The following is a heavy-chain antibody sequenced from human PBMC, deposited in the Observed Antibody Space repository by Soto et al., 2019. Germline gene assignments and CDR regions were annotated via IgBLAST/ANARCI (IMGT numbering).Heavy chain of an antibody. V-gene: IGHV4-31*03. D-gene: IGHD1-26*01. CDR1: DGSIDSGSYY. J-gene: IGHJ4*02. CDR2: IHYSASI. Sequence: QVQLQESGPGLVKPSQTLSLTCTVSDGSIDSGSYYRSWVRQYPGKGLEWIGSIHYSASIYYSPSLRSXXTXSAXTSKNQFSLKLSSVTVADTAVYYCTRGLDRTKLGYWGQGIQVIVSS. CDR3: TRGLDRTKLGY.